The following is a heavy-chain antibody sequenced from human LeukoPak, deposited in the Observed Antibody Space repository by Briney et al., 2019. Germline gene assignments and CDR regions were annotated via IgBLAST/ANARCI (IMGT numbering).Heavy chain of an antibody. D-gene: IGHD3-22*01. CDR1: GYSLSSGYY. CDR2: IYHSGST. V-gene: IGHV4-38-2*02. CDR3: AREDDSSGYYFDY. J-gene: IGHJ4*02. Sequence: SETLSLTCTVSGYSLSSGYYWGWIRQPPGKGLEWIGSIYHSGSTYYNPSLKSRVTISVDTSKNQFSLKLSSVTAADTAVYYCAREDDSSGYYFDYWGQGTLVTVSS.